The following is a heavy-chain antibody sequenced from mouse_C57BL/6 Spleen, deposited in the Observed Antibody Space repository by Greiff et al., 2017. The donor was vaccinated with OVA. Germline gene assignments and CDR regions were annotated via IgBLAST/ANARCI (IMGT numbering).Heavy chain of an antibody. CDR2: IYPGDGDT. J-gene: IGHJ4*01. CDR1: GYAFSSSW. Sequence: VQLQQSGPELVKPGASVKISCKASGYAFSSSWMNWVKQRPGKGLEWIGRIYPGDGDTNYTGKFKGKATLTADKSSSTAYMQLSSLTSEDSAGYFCAREYDGSSYSHYAMDYWGQGTSVTVSS. CDR3: AREYDGSSYSHYAMDY. D-gene: IGHD1-1*01. V-gene: IGHV1-82*01.